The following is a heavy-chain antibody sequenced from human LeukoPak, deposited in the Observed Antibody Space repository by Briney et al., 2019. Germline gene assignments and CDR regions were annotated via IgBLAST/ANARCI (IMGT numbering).Heavy chain of an antibody. Sequence: PSETLSLTCAVYGGSFSGYYWSWIRQPPGKGLEWIGEINHSGSTNYNPSLKSRGTISVDTSKNQFSLKLSSVTAADTAVYYCAHLNGYCSSTSCSHYYYYGMDVWGQGTTVTVSS. CDR1: GGSFSGYY. J-gene: IGHJ6*02. D-gene: IGHD2-2*01. V-gene: IGHV4-34*01. CDR3: AHLNGYCSSTSCSHYYYYGMDV. CDR2: INHSGST.